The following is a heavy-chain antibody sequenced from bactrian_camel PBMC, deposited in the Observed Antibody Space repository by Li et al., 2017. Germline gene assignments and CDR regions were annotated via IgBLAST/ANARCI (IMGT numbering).Heavy chain of an antibody. J-gene: IGHJ4*01. Sequence: HVQLVESGGGLVQPGESLRLSCSASASTFSNFAMSWVRQAPGKGLEWVSAILNDVSTTYYADSVKGRFTISRDNAKNTLYLQMDSVKSEDTATYFCAPVVSNYWGQGTQVTV. D-gene: IGHD2*01. V-gene: IGHV3S7*01. CDR2: ILNDVSTT. CDR1: ASTFSNFA. CDR3: APVVSNY.